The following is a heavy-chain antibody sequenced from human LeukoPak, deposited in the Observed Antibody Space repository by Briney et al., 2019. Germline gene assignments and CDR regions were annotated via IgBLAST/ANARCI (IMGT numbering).Heavy chain of an antibody. Sequence: GGSLRLSCAATGFTFNTNAMGWVRQAPGKGLEWVSSIKGGGGDPFYADSAKGRFTISRDNSKNSLSLQLNSLRADDTAVYYCAKGGHDFNPFYWWGQGTLVTVSS. CDR2: IKGGGGDP. D-gene: IGHD2-21*02. V-gene: IGHV3-23*01. CDR1: GFTFNTNA. CDR3: AKGGHDFNPFYW. J-gene: IGHJ4*02.